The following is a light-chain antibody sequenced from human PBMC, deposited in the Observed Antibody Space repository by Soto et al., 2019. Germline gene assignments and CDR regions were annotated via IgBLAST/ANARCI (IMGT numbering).Light chain of an antibody. CDR3: QQYNNWPPT. CDR1: QSVSSN. J-gene: IGKJ1*01. V-gene: IGKV3-15*01. Sequence: EIVMTQSPATLSVSPGERATLSCRASQSVSSNLAWYQQKPGQAPRLLIYGASTRATGIPARFSGSGSGTEFTHTSSSRQSEDFAVYNWQQYNNWPPTVGQGTKVDTK. CDR2: GAS.